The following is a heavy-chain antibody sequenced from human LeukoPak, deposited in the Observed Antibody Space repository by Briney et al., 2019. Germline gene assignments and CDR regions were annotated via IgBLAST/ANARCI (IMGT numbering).Heavy chain of an antibody. J-gene: IGHJ5*02. V-gene: IGHV1-2*03. CDR2: INPNSGGT. CDR3: ARDRIAAAVPFDP. D-gene: IGHD6-13*01. CDR1: GYTFTGYY. Sequence: LVASVKVSCKASGYTFTGYYMHWVRQAPGQGLEWMGWINPNSGGTNYAQKFQGRVTMTRDTSISTAYMELSRLRSDDTAGYYCARDRIAAAVPFDPWGQGTLVTVSS.